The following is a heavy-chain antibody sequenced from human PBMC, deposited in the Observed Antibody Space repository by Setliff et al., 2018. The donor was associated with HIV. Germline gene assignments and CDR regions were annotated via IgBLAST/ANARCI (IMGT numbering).Heavy chain of an antibody. CDR1: GVSINNSNW. V-gene: IGHV4-4*02. J-gene: IGHJ4*02. Sequence: PSETLSLTCTLSGVSINNSNWRWWVRQSPGKGLEWIGEIYHSGKTYYNPSLSSRLTISVDTSKNQFSLKLTSGTAADTAVYYCARAVGGLYGDYLWGQGTLVTVSS. CDR3: ARAVGGLYGDYL. D-gene: IGHD4-17*01. CDR2: IYHSGKT.